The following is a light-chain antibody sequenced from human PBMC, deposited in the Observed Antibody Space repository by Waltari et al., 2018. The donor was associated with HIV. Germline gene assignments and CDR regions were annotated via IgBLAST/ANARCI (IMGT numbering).Light chain of an antibody. V-gene: IGLV1-40*01. CDR3: QSYDTSLGGSV. CDR1: SFNIGAGYD. CDR2: ANT. Sequence: QSVLTQPPSVSGAPGQRVTISCTGSSFNIGAGYDVHWYKQLPGTAPKLFMYANTTRPAMVPDLSSDAKSGTSASLAITGLRSDDEGDYYCQSYDTSLGGSVFGGGTTLTVL. J-gene: IGLJ3*02.